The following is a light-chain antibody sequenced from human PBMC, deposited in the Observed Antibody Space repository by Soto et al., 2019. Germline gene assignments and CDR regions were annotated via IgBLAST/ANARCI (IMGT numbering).Light chain of an antibody. V-gene: IGLV2-14*01. Sequence: QSALTQPASVSGSPGQSITISCTGTSSDVGGYKYVSWYQQHPDKAPKLIIFEVSNRPSGISSRFSGSKSGNTASLTISGLQAEDEADYYCCSYAGSSNLVAFGGGTKLTVL. CDR1: SSDVGGYKY. CDR3: CSYAGSSNLVA. J-gene: IGLJ2*01. CDR2: EVS.